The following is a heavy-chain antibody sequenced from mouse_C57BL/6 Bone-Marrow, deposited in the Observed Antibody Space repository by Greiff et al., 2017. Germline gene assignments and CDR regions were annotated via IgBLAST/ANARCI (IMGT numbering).Heavy chain of an antibody. V-gene: IGHV1-81*01. CDR2: IYPRSGNT. CDR1: GYTFTSYG. CDR3: AGGPGLAY. J-gene: IGHJ3*01. Sequence: VQLQQSGAELARPGASVKLSCKASGYTFTSYGISWVKQRTGQGLEWIGEIYPRSGNTYYNEKFKGKATLTADKSSSTAYMELRSLTSEDSAVYFCAGGPGLAYWGQGTLVTVSA.